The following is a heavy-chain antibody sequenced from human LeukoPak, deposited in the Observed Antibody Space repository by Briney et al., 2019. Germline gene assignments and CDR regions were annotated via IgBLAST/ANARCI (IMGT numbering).Heavy chain of an antibody. D-gene: IGHD1-26*01. Sequence: GGSLRLSCAASGFTFSSYGMHWVRQAPGKGLEWVAFIRYDGSNKYYADSVKGRFTISRDNSKNSLYLQMNSLRAEDTALYYCARFLGSYYYYYMDVWGKGTTVTVSS. J-gene: IGHJ6*03. CDR2: IRYDGSNK. V-gene: IGHV3-30*02. CDR3: ARFLGSYYYYYMDV. CDR1: GFTFSSYG.